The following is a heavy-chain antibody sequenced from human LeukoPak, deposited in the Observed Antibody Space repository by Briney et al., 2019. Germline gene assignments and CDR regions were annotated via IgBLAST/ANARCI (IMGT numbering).Heavy chain of an antibody. J-gene: IGHJ6*02. CDR2: IYHSGST. CDR1: GGSISSGGYS. Sequence: SQTLSLTCAVSGGSISSGGYSWSWIRQPPGKGLEWIGYIYHSGSTYYNPSLKSRVTISVDTSKNQFSLKLSSVTAADTAVYYCARGNSGPKSRVFLRPTPVKYGMDVWGQGTTVTVSS. CDR3: ARGNSGPKSRVFLRPTPVKYGMDV. V-gene: IGHV4-30-2*01. D-gene: IGHD2-21*01.